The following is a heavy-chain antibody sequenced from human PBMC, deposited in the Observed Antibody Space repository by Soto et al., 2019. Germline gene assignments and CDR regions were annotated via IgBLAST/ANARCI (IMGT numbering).Heavy chain of an antibody. CDR3: AKEVETATTQFDY. V-gene: IGHV3-30*18. CDR2: ISYDGSNK. Sequence: SLRLSCAASGFTFSSYGMHWVRQAPGKGLEWVAVISYDGSNKYYADSVKGRFTISRDNSKNTLYLQMNSLRAEDTAVYYCAKEVETATTQFDYWGQGTLVTVSS. J-gene: IGHJ4*02. CDR1: GFTFSSYG. D-gene: IGHD6-25*01.